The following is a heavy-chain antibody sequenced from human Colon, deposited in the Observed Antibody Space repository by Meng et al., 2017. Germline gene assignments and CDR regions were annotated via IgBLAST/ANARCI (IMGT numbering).Heavy chain of an antibody. CDR1: GGTFSSYA. J-gene: IGHJ4*02. Sequence: QVHLVQSAAEVKKPGSSVKVSCKASGGTFSSYAISWVRQAPGQGLEWMGGIIPIFGTANYAQKFQGRVTITTDESTNTAYMELSSLRSEDTAVYYCARGVRQQLVPDYFDYWGQGTLVTVSS. D-gene: IGHD6-13*01. CDR2: IIPIFGTA. CDR3: ARGVRQQLVPDYFDY. V-gene: IGHV1-69*01.